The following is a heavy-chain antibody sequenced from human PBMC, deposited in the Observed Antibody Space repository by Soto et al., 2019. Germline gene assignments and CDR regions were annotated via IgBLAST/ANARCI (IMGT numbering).Heavy chain of an antibody. CDR3: ARDLEYCSGGSCYVGTKNGDACDI. CDR1: GYTFTSYG. V-gene: IGHV1-18*01. D-gene: IGHD2-15*01. J-gene: IGHJ3*02. CDR2: ISAYTGNT. Sequence: QVQLVQSGAEVKKPGASVKVSCKASGYTFTSYGISWVRQAPGQGLEWTGWISAYTGNTNYAQKLQGRVTMTTDTSTSTAYMELRSLRSDDTAVYYCARDLEYCSGGSCYVGTKNGDACDIWGQGTMVTVSS.